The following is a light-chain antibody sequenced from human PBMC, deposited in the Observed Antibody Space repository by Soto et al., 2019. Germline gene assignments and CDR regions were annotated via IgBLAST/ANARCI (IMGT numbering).Light chain of an antibody. CDR3: QQTNTFPST. CDR2: AAS. Sequence: DIQTTQSPSSMSASVGDSVSITCRASHDISIWLAWYQQKPGKAPKLLIYAASTLQGGVPSRFSGSGSGTDFTLTISSLQPEDFATYYCQQTNTFPSTFGQGTRLEIK. CDR1: HDISIW. J-gene: IGKJ5*01. V-gene: IGKV1D-12*01.